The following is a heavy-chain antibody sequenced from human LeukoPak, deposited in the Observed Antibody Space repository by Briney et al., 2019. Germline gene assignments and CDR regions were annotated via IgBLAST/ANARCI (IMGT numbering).Heavy chain of an antibody. J-gene: IGHJ4*02. CDR2: MNPNSGNT. D-gene: IGHD2-2*02. V-gene: IGHV1-8*01. CDR3: ARGGRYCSSICCYTQPRDFDY. CDR1: GYTFASYD. Sequence: ASVKVSCKASGYTFASYDINWVREATGQGLEWMGWMNPNSGNTGYAQKFQGRVTMTRNTSISTAYMELSSLRSEDTAVYYCARGGRYCSSICCYTQPRDFDYWGQGTLVTVSS.